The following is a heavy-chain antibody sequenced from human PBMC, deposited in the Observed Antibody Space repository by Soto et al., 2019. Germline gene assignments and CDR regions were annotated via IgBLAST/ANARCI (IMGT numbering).Heavy chain of an antibody. CDR2: IYYSGST. CDR3: ARHSNRNYGLYYFDY. Sequence: SETLSLTCTVSGGSVSSYYWGWIRQPPGKGLEWIGYIYYSGSTKYNPSLKSRVTMSVDTSNNQFSLKVSSVTAADTAVYYCARHSNRNYGLYYFDYWGQGTLVTVSS. CDR1: GGSVSSYY. J-gene: IGHJ4*02. D-gene: IGHD4-4*01. V-gene: IGHV4-59*08.